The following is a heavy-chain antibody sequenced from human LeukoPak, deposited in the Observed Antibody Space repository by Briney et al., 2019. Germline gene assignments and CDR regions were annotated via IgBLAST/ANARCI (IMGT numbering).Heavy chain of an antibody. Sequence: PGGSLRLSCAASGFTVSSNYMSWVGQAPGKGLEWVSVTYRGGSTYYADSVKGRFTMSRDNSKNTLYLQINSLRAEDTAVYYCARDVGSRPDYWGQGTLVTVSS. J-gene: IGHJ4*02. CDR1: GFTVSSNY. CDR2: TYRGGST. CDR3: ARDVGSRPDY. D-gene: IGHD6-13*01. V-gene: IGHV3-53*01.